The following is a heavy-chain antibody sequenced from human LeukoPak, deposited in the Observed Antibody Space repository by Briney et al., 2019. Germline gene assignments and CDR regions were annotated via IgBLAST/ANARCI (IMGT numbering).Heavy chain of an antibody. CDR1: GFTFSSYS. V-gene: IGHV3-21*01. CDR3: ARAISSGDFDY. Sequence: GGSLRLSCAASGFTFSSYSMNWVRQAPGKGLEWVSSISSSSSYIYYADSVKGRFTISRDNAKNSLYLQTNSLRAEDTAVYYCARAISSGDFDYWGQGTLVTVSS. J-gene: IGHJ4*02. CDR2: ISSSSSYI. D-gene: IGHD6-19*01.